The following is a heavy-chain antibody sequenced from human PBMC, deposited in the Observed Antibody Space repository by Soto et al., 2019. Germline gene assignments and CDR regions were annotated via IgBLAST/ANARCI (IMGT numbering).Heavy chain of an antibody. V-gene: IGHV1-18*01. Sequence: QVQLVQSGAEVKKPGSSVKVYCKASGYTFTSYGISWVRQAPGQGLEWMGWISAYNGHTNYAQKLQGRATMTTGTSTSRAYRGRRSIRSDDTAVYYCSAATAMFPPHYYYYMHVWGNESTDTVFS. CDR3: SAATAMFPPHYYYYMHV. CDR1: GYTFTSYG. D-gene: IGHD2-15*01. J-gene: IGHJ6*03. CDR2: ISAYNGHT.